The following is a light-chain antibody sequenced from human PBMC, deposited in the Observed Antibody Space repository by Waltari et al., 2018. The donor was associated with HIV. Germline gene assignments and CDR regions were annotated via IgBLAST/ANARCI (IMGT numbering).Light chain of an antibody. CDR2: KAS. V-gene: IGKV1-5*03. J-gene: IGKJ5*01. CDR1: PYISSW. Sequence: GDRVTITCRASPYISSWFAWYQQKPGKAPKLLIYKASTLEPGVPSRLSGSGSDTECTLTISSLQTDDLAPYYGKKYNSYPHTLGQVKRLEIK. CDR3: KKYNSYPHT.